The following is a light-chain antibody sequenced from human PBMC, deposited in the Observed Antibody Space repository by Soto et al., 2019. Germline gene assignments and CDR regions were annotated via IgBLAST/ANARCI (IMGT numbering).Light chain of an antibody. Sequence: EVVLTQSPAILSLSPGEIGTLSCRASQNIGSYLVWYQQRPGQAPRLLFYDASVRATGIPARFNGSGSGTDFTLTISRLEPEDFAVYYCQQYGSSGTFGQGTKVDIK. CDR3: QQYGSSGT. V-gene: IGKV3-20*01. CDR1: QNIGSY. J-gene: IGKJ1*01. CDR2: DAS.